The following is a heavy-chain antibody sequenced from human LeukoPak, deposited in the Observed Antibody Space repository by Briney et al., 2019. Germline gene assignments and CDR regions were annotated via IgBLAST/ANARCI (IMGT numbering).Heavy chain of an antibody. Sequence: GRSLRLSCAASGFTLSSYGMHWVRQAPGKGLEWVAVISYDGSNKYYADSVKGRFTISRDNSKNTLYLQMNSLRAEDTAVYYCAKDPQGATSPPGWGQGTMVTVSS. V-gene: IGHV3-30*18. CDR1: GFTLSSYG. D-gene: IGHD1-26*01. CDR2: ISYDGSNK. CDR3: AKDPQGATSPPG. J-gene: IGHJ3*01.